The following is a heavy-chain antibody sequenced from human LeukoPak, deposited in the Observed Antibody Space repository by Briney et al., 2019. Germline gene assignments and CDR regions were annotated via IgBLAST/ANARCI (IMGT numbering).Heavy chain of an antibody. Sequence: PSETLSLTCTVSGGSINSSSYYWGRIRQPPGEALEWIGSIYHSGYTYYNPSLKSRVTISVDTSKSQFSLKLSSVTAADTAVYYCARSSMFRGVTVDYWGQGTLVTVSS. V-gene: IGHV4-39*01. CDR3: ARSSMFRGVTVDY. CDR2: IYHSGYT. D-gene: IGHD3-10*01. J-gene: IGHJ4*02. CDR1: GGSINSSSYY.